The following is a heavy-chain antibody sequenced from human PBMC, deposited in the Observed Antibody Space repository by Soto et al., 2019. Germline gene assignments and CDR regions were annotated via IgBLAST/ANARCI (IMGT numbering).Heavy chain of an antibody. CDR3: ANRDKDMVTRYYYGMDV. V-gene: IGHV3-23*01. Sequence: PGGSLRLSCVASGFAFSNYDMSWVRQAPGKGLEWVSAISGSGSSTYYADSVKGRFTISRDNPKNTLYLQMNSLGAEDTAVYYCANRDKDMVTRYYYGMDVWGQGTTVTVSS. J-gene: IGHJ6*02. D-gene: IGHD5-18*01. CDR1: GFAFSNYD. CDR2: ISGSGSST.